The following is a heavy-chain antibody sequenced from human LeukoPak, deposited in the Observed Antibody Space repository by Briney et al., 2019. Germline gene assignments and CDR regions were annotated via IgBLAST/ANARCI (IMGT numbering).Heavy chain of an antibody. CDR2: INTNTGNP. CDR1: GYTFTSYA. D-gene: IGHD3-10*01. V-gene: IGHV7-4-1*02. Sequence: ASVKVSCKASGYTFTSYAMNWVRQAPGQGLEWMGWINTNTGNPTYAQGFTGRFVFSLDTSASTAYLQISSLKAEDTAVYYCARGQVLLWFGEGSEHDAFDIWGQGTMVTVSS. J-gene: IGHJ3*02. CDR3: ARGQVLLWFGEGSEHDAFDI.